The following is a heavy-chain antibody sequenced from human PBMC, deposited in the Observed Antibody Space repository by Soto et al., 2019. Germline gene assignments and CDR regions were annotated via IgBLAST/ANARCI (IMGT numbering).Heavy chain of an antibody. CDR3: ARSGYSSGWYHWYFDF. CDR1: GYPFTSYA. D-gene: IGHD6-19*01. Sequence: QVQLVQSGAEVKKPGASVKVSCKASGYPFTSYAIHWVRQAPGQRLEWMGWINGGNGNTKYSQKFQGRVTITRDTSASTAYMELSSLRSEDTAVYYCARSGYSSGWYHWYFDFWGRGTLVTVSS. V-gene: IGHV1-3*01. J-gene: IGHJ2*01. CDR2: INGGNGNT.